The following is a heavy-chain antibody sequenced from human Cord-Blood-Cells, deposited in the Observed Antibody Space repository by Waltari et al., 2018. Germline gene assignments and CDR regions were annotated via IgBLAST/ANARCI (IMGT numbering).Heavy chain of an antibody. CDR3: AKGVVVVAAPSY. Sequence: EVQLLESGGGLVQPGGSLRPSCAAYGFTFSSNDMRWVPQAPGKGLECVSAISGSGGSTYYADSVKGRFTISRDNSKNTLYLQMNSLRAEDTAVYYCAKGVVVVAAPSYWGQGTLVTVSS. V-gene: IGHV3-23*01. D-gene: IGHD2-15*01. CDR2: ISGSGGST. CDR1: GFTFSSND. J-gene: IGHJ4*02.